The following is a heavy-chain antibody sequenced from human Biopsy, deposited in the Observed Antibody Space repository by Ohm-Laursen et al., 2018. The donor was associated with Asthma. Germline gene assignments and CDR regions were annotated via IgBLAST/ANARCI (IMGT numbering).Heavy chain of an antibody. V-gene: IGHV5-51*01. D-gene: IGHD1-7*01. CDR1: GYTFSDSW. Sequence: ESLRISCKASGYTFSDSWIGWVRQMPGKGLEWMGIIFAANSETKYSPSFQGKVTISADMSISTAFLQWSSLKASDTAIYYCARFIDGTFFVDYWGQGTLVTASS. CDR3: ARFIDGTFFVDY. J-gene: IGHJ4*02. CDR2: IFAANSET.